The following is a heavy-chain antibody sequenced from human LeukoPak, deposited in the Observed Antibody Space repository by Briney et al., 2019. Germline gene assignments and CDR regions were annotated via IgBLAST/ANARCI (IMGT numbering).Heavy chain of an antibody. V-gene: IGHV4-59*02. CDR3: ARARQQLVRLFDY. CDR2: IYYTET. Sequence: SETLSLTCTVSGGSVSDYYWGWIRQSPGKALEWIGYIYYTETSYNPSLKSRVTISADTSKNQFSLKLSSVTAADTAVYYCARARQQLVRLFDYWGQGTLVTVSS. D-gene: IGHD6-13*01. J-gene: IGHJ4*02. CDR1: GGSVSDYY.